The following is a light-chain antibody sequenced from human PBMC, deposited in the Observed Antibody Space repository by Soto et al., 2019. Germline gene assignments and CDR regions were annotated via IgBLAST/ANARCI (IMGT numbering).Light chain of an antibody. V-gene: IGKV4-1*01. CDR2: WAS. Sequence: DIVMTQSPDSLAVSLGERATINCKSSQSVLHSSNNKNYLAWYQQKPGQPPKLLIYWASTRESGVPDRFSGSGSGTDLTLTISSLQAEDVAVYSCQQYYTSPLTFGGGTKVEIK. CDR1: QSVLHSSNNKNY. CDR3: QQYYTSPLT. J-gene: IGKJ4*01.